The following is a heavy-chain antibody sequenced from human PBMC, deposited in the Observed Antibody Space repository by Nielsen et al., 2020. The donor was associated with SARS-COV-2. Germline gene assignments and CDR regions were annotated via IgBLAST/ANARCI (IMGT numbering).Heavy chain of an antibody. J-gene: IGHJ6*02. CDR2: INSDGSST. Sequence: GESLKISCAASGFTFSSYWMHWVRQAPGKGLVWVSRINSDGSSTSYADSVKGRFTISRDNAKNTLYLQMNSLRAEDTAVYYCVKAGTRGHSSGWYNYYGMDVWGQGTTVTVSS. CDR1: GFTFSSYW. D-gene: IGHD6-19*01. V-gene: IGHV3-74*01. CDR3: VKAGTRGHSSGWYNYYGMDV.